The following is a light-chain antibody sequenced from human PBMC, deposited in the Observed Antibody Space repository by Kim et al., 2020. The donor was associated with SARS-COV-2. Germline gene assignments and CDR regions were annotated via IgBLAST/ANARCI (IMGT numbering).Light chain of an antibody. V-gene: IGKV2-30*01. CDR3: MQGTFWPT. CDR2: KVS. Sequence: DVVMTQSALSLPVTLGQPASISCRSSQSLVKSGGYTYLSWFQQRPGQSPRRLIYKVSNRDSGVPDRFSGSGSGTDFTLKISRVEAEDVGVYYCMQGTFWPTFGQGTKLEIK. J-gene: IGKJ2*01. CDR1: QSLVKSGGYTY.